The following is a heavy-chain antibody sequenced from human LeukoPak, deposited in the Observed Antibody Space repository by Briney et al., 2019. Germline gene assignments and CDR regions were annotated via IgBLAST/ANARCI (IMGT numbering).Heavy chain of an antibody. CDR2: IYWDDDK. V-gene: IGHV2-5*02. Sequence: SGPTLVKPTQTLTLTCTFSGFSLSTSGVGVGWIRQPPGKALEWLALIYWDDDKRYSPSLKSRLTITKDTSKNQVVLTMTNMDPVDTATYYCARSYYYGSGSYYTPLDYWGQGTLVTVSS. CDR3: ARSYYYGSGSYYTPLDY. D-gene: IGHD3-10*01. J-gene: IGHJ4*02. CDR1: GFSLSTSGVG.